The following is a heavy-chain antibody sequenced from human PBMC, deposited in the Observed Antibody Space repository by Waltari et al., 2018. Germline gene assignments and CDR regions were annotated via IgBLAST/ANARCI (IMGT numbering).Heavy chain of an antibody. Sequence: EVQLVESGGGLVQPGGSLRLSCAASGFTSSDHYMDWVRQAPGKGLEWVGRIRNKNKNYTTEYAASVKGRFTISRDESKNSLYLQMNSLKTEDTAMYFCARGAYSNDYWGQGTLVTVSS. CDR2: IRNKNKNYTT. CDR3: ARGAYSNDY. J-gene: IGHJ4*02. CDR1: GFTSSDHY. D-gene: IGHD3-16*01. V-gene: IGHV3-72*01.